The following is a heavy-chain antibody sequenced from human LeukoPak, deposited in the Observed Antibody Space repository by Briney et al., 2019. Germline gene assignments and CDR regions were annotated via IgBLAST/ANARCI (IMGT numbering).Heavy chain of an antibody. J-gene: IGHJ4*02. Sequence: GGSLRLSCAASGVTVTISYMSWVRQAPGKGLEWVSVIYSGGSTYYADSVKGRFTISRDNSKNTVYLQMNSLRVDDTAVYYCARGKEGLGELFHWGQGTLVTVSS. CDR2: IYSGGST. V-gene: IGHV3-53*01. D-gene: IGHD3-10*01. CDR1: GVTVTISY. CDR3: ARGKEGLGELFH.